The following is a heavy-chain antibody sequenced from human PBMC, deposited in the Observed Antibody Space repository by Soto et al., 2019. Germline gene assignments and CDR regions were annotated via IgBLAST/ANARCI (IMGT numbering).Heavy chain of an antibody. J-gene: IGHJ4*02. D-gene: IGHD1-26*01. V-gene: IGHV3-30-3*01. CDR1: GFTFSSYA. CDR2: ISYDGSNK. Sequence: QVQLVESGGGVVQPGRSLRLSCAASGFTFSSYAMHWVRQAPGKGLEWVAVISYDGSNKYYADSVKGRFTIPRDNSKNTLYLQMNSLRAEDTAVYYCARRCPLGGATPCYFDYWGQGTLVTVSS. CDR3: ARRCPLGGATPCYFDY.